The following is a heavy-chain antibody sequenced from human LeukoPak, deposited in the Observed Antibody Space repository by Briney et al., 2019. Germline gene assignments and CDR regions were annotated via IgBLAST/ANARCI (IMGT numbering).Heavy chain of an antibody. CDR3: ASVVYYFDY. Sequence: PSETLSLTCTVSGGSISSSNYYWGWIRQPPGQGLEWIGSMYYSGGPYYNPSLKSRVTISVGTSKNQFSLILNSVTAADTAVYYCASVVYYFDYWSRGTLVTVSS. D-gene: IGHD3-22*01. CDR2: MYYSGGP. CDR1: GGSISSSNYY. J-gene: IGHJ4*02. V-gene: IGHV4-39*01.